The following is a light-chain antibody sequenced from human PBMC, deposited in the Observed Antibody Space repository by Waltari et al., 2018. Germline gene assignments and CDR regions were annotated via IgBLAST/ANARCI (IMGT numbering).Light chain of an antibody. CDR3: QQYYSSPWT. Sequence: EIVLTQSPGTLSCSPGERATLSCRASEFVGNDYLAWYQQKPGQAPRLLIYDASRRATGTPDRFSGSGSGTDFSLTISRLEPEDFAVYYCQQYYSSPWTFGQGTKVDI. J-gene: IGKJ1*01. V-gene: IGKV3-20*01. CDR2: DAS. CDR1: EFVGNDY.